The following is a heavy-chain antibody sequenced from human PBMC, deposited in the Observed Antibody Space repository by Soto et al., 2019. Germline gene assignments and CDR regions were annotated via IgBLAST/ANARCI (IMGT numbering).Heavy chain of an antibody. J-gene: IGHJ4*02. CDR1: GFTFSSYA. V-gene: IGHV3-30-3*01. D-gene: IGHD6-6*01. CDR2: ISYDGSNK. Sequence: GSLRLSCAASGFTFSSYAMHWVRQAPGKGLEWVAVISYDGSNKYYADSVKGRFTISRDNSKNTLYLQMNSLRAEDTAVYYCARESHSSSSGFDYWGQGTLVTVSS. CDR3: ARESHSSSSGFDY.